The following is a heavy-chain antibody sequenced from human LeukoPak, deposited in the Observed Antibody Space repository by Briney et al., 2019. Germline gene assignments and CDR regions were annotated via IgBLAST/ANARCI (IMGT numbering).Heavy chain of an antibody. CDR3: ASTTLGYCSSTSCPSNWFDP. V-gene: IGHV1-46*01. CDR2: INPSGGST. J-gene: IGHJ5*02. Sequence: ASVKVSCKASGYTFTSYYMHWVRQAPGQGLEWMGIINPSGGSTSYAQKFQGRVTMTRDTSTSTVYMELSSLRSEDTAVYYCASTTLGYCSSTSCPSNWFDPWGQGTLVTVSS. D-gene: IGHD2-2*01. CDR1: GYTFTSYY.